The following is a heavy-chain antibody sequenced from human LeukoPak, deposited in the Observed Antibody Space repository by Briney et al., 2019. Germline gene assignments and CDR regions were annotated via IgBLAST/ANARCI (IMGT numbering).Heavy chain of an antibody. D-gene: IGHD5-12*01. Sequence: PGGSLRLSCAASGFTFSSSGMLWVRQAPGKGLEWVAFISYDGSNRYYADSVKGRFTISRDNSKNTLYLQMNSLRAEDTAVYYCAKETRGSYSDYWGQGTLVTVSS. CDR3: AKETRGSYSDY. J-gene: IGHJ4*02. CDR2: ISYDGSNR. CDR1: GFTFSSSG. V-gene: IGHV3-30*02.